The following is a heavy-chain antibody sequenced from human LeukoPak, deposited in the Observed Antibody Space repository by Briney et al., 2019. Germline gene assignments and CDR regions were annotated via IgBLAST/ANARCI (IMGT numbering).Heavy chain of an antibody. V-gene: IGHV4-39*02. CDR1: GGSISSSSYF. J-gene: IGHJ6*03. CDR2: MYYSGST. CDR3: ARWGGFYYYYYMGV. Sequence: SETLSLTCTVSGGSISSSSYFWGWIRQPPGKGLEWIGSMYYSGSTYYNPSLKSRVTISVDTSKNHFSLKLSSVTAADTAVYYCARWGGFYYYYYMGVWGKGTTVTVSS. D-gene: IGHD3-16*01.